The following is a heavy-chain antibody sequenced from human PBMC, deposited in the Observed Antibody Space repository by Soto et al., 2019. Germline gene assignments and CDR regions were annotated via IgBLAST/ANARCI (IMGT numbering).Heavy chain of an antibody. V-gene: IGHV3-30*18. J-gene: IGHJ5*02. CDR1: GFPFSRYE. Sequence: QVQLEESGGGVVQPGRSLRLSCAASGFPFSRYEIHWVRQVPGRGLEWVALISHDGSNKYYVDSVKGRVIISGDNSKNTVYLQMNSLRTEDTALHYCAQDADFDTRNLHHWGQGTLVNVSS. D-gene: IGHD3-22*01. CDR3: AQDADFDTRNLHH. CDR2: ISHDGSNK.